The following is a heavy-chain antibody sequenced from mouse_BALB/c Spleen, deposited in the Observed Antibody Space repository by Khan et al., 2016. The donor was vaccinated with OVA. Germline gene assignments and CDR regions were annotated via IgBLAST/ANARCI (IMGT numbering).Heavy chain of an antibody. Sequence: EVQLQESGPSLVKPSQTLSLTCFVTGDSITSGSWNWIRKFPGNKLESMGYIISTGYTYYIPSLKRRSAITRHTSKNQYNLQLNSVTDEDTATYYCARSTYRYAFVYWGQGTLVTVSA. J-gene: IGHJ3*01. CDR1: GDSITSGS. CDR3: ARSTYRYAFVY. V-gene: IGHV3-8*02. D-gene: IGHD2-14*01. CDR2: IISTGYT.